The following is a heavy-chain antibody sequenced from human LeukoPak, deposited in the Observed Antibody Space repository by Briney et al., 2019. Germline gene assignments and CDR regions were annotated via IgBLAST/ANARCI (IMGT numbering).Heavy chain of an antibody. Sequence: GGSLRLSCAASGFTFDDYGMSWVRQAPGKRLEWVSGINWNGGSTGYADSVKGRFTISRDNAKNSLYLQMNSLRAEDTALYYCARVGSSGWPSRRGVDYWGQGTLVTVSS. J-gene: IGHJ4*02. D-gene: IGHD6-19*01. CDR2: INWNGGST. V-gene: IGHV3-20*04. CDR3: ARVGSSGWPSRRGVDY. CDR1: GFTFDDYG.